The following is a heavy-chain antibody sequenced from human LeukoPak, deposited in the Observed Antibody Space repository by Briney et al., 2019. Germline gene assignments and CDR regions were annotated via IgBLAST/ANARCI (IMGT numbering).Heavy chain of an antibody. CDR3: ARGIAVKPSANWFDP. D-gene: IGHD2-2*01. CDR2: IDADDGNT. CDR1: GYIFTTYA. Sequence: ASVKVSCKTSGYIFTTYAIHWVRQAPGRGLEWMGLIDADDGNTRYSQRFQGRVTITRDTSANTAYMELSSLRFEDTAVYYCARGIAVKPSANWFDPWGQGTPVTVSS. V-gene: IGHV1-3*01. J-gene: IGHJ5*02.